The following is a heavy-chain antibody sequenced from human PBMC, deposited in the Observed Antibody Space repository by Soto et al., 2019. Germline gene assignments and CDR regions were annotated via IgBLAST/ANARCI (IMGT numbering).Heavy chain of an antibody. CDR3: ARVCGGDCHYGMDV. V-gene: IGHV4-31*03. D-gene: IGHD2-21*02. CDR1: GGSISSGGYY. CDR2: IYYSGST. J-gene: IGHJ6*02. Sequence: QVQLQESGPGLVKPSQTLSLTCTVSGGSISSGGYYWSWIRQHPGKGLEWIGYIYYSGSTYYNPSLKSRVTISVDTAKNQFYLNLSAVTAADTAVYYCARVCGGDCHYGMDVWGQGTTVTVSS.